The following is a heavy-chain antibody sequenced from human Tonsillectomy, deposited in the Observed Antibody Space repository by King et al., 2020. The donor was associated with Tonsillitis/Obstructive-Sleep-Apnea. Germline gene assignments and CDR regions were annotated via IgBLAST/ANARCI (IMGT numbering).Heavy chain of an antibody. V-gene: IGHV4-39*01. Sequence: QLQESGPGLVKPSETLSLTCTVSGGSISSSSYYWGWIRQPPGKGLEWIGCIYYSGSTYYNPSLKSRVTISVDTSKNQFSLKLSSVTAADTAVYYCARHGYTIFGVVTNFDYWGQGTLVTVSS. CDR3: ARHGYTIFGVVTNFDY. CDR2: IYYSGST. D-gene: IGHD3-3*01. CDR1: GGSISSSSYY. J-gene: IGHJ4*02.